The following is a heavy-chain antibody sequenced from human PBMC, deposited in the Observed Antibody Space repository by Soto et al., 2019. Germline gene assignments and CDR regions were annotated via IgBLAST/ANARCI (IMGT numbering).Heavy chain of an antibody. CDR3: GFDFWLVPTV. Sequence: EVQLVESGGGLVQPGGSLKLSCAASGFTFSTHSMNWVRQAPGRGLEWVSYIHSSSSWEVYADSVRGRFTVSRDNAKNSLYLQMSSLRAEDTAVYYGGFDFWLVPTVWGKGTTVTVSS. CDR1: GFTFSTHS. D-gene: IGHD3-3*01. CDR2: IHSSSSWE. J-gene: IGHJ6*04. V-gene: IGHV3-48*01.